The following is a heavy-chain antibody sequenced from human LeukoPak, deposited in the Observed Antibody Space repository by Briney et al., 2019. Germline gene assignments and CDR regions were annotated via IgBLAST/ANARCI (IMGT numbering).Heavy chain of an antibody. CDR2: ISGSGGST. CDR3: AKKTLYYDSKD. Sequence: KAGGSLRLSCAASGFTFSSYGMSWVRQAPGKGLEWVSAISGSGGSTYYADSVKGRFTISRDNSKNTLYLQMNSLRAEDTAVYYCAKKTLYYDSKDWGQGTLVTVSS. D-gene: IGHD3-22*01. V-gene: IGHV3-23*01. J-gene: IGHJ4*02. CDR1: GFTFSSYG.